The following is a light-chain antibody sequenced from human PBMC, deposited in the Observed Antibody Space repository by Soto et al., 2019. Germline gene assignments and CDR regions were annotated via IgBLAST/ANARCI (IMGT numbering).Light chain of an antibody. Sequence: QSVLTQPPSVSGAPGQRVTISCTGSSSNIGAGYDVHWYQQLPGTAPRLLIYGNKNRPSGVPDRFSGSKSGTSASLAITGIQAEDEYYYYCESYDRSLSGYVCGTGTKVTVL. CDR1: SSNIGAGYD. CDR3: ESYDRSLSGYV. J-gene: IGLJ1*01. CDR2: GNK. V-gene: IGLV1-40*01.